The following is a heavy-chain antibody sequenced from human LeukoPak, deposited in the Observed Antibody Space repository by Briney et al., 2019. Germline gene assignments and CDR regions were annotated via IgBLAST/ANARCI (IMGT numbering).Heavy chain of an antibody. CDR3: ARGGGGQGTGFDY. Sequence: GASVKVSCKASGGTFSSYAISWVRQAPGQGLEWMGGIIPIFGTANYAQKFQGRVTITTDESTSTAYMELSSLRSEDTAVYYCARGGGGQGTGFDYWGPGNPGHRLL. V-gene: IGHV1-69*05. D-gene: IGHD1/OR15-1a*01. J-gene: IGHJ4*02. CDR1: GGTFSSYA. CDR2: IIPIFGTA.